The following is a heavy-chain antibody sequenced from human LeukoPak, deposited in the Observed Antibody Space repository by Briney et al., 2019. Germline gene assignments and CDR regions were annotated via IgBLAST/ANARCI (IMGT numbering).Heavy chain of an antibody. V-gene: IGHV3-9*01. Sequence: GGSLRLSCAASGFTFDDYAMHWVRQAPGKGLEWVSGISWNSGSIGYADSVKGRFTISRDNAKNSLYLQMNSLRTEDTALYYCAKDRGENWFDPWGQGTLVTVSS. J-gene: IGHJ5*02. CDR2: ISWNSGSI. D-gene: IGHD3-16*01. CDR1: GFTFDDYA. CDR3: AKDRGENWFDP.